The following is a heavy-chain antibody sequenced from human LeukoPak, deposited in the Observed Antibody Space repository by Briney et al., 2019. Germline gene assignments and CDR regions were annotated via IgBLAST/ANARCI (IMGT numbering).Heavy chain of an antibody. D-gene: IGHD1-26*01. Sequence: GGSLRLSCAASGFTFSSYAMSWVRQAPGKGLEWVSAVGGSGKTYYADSVKGRFTISRDNSKNTVYLQMNNLRAEDTAVYYCAKEEWDSSLGYFEYWGRGTLVTVSS. J-gene: IGHJ4*02. CDR2: VGGSGKT. CDR1: GFTFSSYA. CDR3: AKEEWDSSLGYFEY. V-gene: IGHV3-23*01.